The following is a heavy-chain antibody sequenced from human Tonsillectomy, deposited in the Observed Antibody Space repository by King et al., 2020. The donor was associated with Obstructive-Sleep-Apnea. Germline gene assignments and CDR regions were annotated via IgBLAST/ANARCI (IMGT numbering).Heavy chain of an antibody. Sequence: QLQESGPGLVKPSETLSLTCTVSGGSISSSSYYWGWTRQPPGKGPEWIGSISYSGGTFYNPSLQSRVTISVDTSKNHFSLKLGSVTAADTAVLYCARESLVHGMDVWGQGTTVTVSS. J-gene: IGHJ6*02. CDR3: ARESLVHGMDV. V-gene: IGHV4-39*07. CDR1: GGSISSSSYY. CDR2: ISYSGGT.